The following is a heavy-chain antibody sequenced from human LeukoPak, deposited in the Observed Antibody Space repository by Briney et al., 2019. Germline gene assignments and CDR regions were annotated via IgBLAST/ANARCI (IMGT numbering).Heavy chain of an antibody. D-gene: IGHD1-1*01. J-gene: IGHJ5*02. V-gene: IGHV4-4*07. CDR1: GASISSDY. Sequence: SETLSLTCTVSGASISSDYWSWIRQPAAKGLEWIGRVYPTGGTNFSPSLKNRVTMSIDTSKNQFSLNLSSVTAADTAVYYCARLGGTNWYNCFDPWGQGTLVTVS. CDR2: VYPTGGT. CDR3: ARLGGTNWYNCFDP.